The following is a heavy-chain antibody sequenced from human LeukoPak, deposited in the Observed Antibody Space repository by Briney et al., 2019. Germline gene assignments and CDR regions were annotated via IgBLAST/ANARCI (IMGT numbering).Heavy chain of an antibody. CDR2: INHSGST. CDR3: ARRLTIRLQRYFDY. D-gene: IGHD3-9*01. CDR1: GGSFSGYY. J-gene: IGHJ4*02. V-gene: IGHV4-34*01. Sequence: KPSETLSLTCAVHGGSFSGYYWSWIRQPPGKGLEWIGEINHSGSTNYNPSLKSRVTISVDTSKNQFSLKLSSVTAADTAVYYCARRLTIRLQRYFDYWGQGTLVTVSS.